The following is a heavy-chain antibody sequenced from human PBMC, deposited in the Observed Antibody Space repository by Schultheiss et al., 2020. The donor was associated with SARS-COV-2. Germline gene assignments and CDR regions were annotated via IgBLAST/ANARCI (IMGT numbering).Heavy chain of an antibody. D-gene: IGHD6-19*01. CDR3: AREPYSSGLDY. CDR2: IYYSGST. CDR1: GGSISSYY. Sequence: SQTLSLTCPVSGGSISSYYWSWIRQPPGKGLEWIGYIYYSGSTNYNPSLKSRVTISVDTSKNQFSLKLSSVTAADTAVYYCAREPYSSGLDYWGQGTLVTVSS. J-gene: IGHJ4*02. V-gene: IGHV4-59*01.